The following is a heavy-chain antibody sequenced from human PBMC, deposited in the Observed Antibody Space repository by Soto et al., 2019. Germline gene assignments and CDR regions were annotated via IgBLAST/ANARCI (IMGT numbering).Heavy chain of an antibody. Sequence: GESLKISCKGSGYTFTNYWIGWVRQMPGKGLEWMGIIYPGDSDTKYNPSFQGQVTISADKSITATYLRWTSLKASDTAIYYCAASIFYYGMDVWGQGTTVTVSS. V-gene: IGHV5-51*01. CDR2: IYPGDSDT. J-gene: IGHJ6*02. CDR3: AASIFYYGMDV. CDR1: GYTFTNYW.